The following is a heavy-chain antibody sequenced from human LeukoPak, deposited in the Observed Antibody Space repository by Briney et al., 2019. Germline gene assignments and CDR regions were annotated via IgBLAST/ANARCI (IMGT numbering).Heavy chain of an antibody. J-gene: IGHJ6*02. CDR3: AKDISQVDYYYYYGMDV. V-gene: IGHV3-9*01. CDR2: ISWNSGSI. CDR1: GFTFDDYA. Sequence: GGSLRLSCAASGFTFDDYAMHWVRQAPGKGLEWVSGISWNSGSIGYADSAKGRFTISRDNAKNSLYLQMNSLRAEDTALYYCAKDISQVDYYYYYGMDVWGQGTTVTVSS.